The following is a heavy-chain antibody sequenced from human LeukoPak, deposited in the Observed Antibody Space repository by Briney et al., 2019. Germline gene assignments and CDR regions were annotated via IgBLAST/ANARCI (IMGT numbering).Heavy chain of an antibody. V-gene: IGHV3-49*04. CDR2: IRSKAYGGTT. CDR3: TRDLCSSTSCYAPFDY. J-gene: IGHJ4*02. D-gene: IGHD2-2*01. Sequence: GGSLRLSCTASGFTFGDYAMSWVRQAPGKGLEWVAFIRSKAYGGTTEYAASVKGRFTISRDDSKSVAYLQMNSLKTEDTAVYYCTRDLCSSTSCYAPFDYWGQGTLVTVSS. CDR1: GFTFGDYA.